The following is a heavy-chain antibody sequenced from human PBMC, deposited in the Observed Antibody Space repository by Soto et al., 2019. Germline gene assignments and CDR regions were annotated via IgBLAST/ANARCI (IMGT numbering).Heavy chain of an antibody. CDR1: GGSVSSISHY. V-gene: IGHV4-61*01. J-gene: IGHJ4*02. CDR3: AREGYSYAYFDY. Sequence: QVQLQESGPGLVKPSETLSLTCTVSGGSVSSISHYWSWIRQPPGKGLEWIGYIYFSGTTNYKPSLKSRVTISLDTSINQFSLKLSSVTAAYTAVYYCAREGYSYAYFDYWGQGTLVTVSS. CDR2: IYFSGTT. D-gene: IGHD5-18*01.